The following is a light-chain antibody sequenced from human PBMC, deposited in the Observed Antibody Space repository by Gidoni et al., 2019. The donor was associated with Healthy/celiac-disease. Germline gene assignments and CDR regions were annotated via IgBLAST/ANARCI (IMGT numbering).Light chain of an antibody. CDR3: SSYTSSSTV. CDR1: SSDVCGYNY. Sequence: QSALTQPASVSGSPGQSITISCTGTSSDVCGYNYVSWYQQHPGKAPKLMIYEVSNRPSGVANRFSGSKSGNTASLTISGLQAEDEADYYCSSYTSSSTVFGTGTKVTVL. V-gene: IGLV2-14*01. J-gene: IGLJ1*01. CDR2: EVS.